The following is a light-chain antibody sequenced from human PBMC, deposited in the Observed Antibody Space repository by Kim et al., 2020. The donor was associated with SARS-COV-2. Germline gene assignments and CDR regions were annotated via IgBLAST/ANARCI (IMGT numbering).Light chain of an antibody. V-gene: IGKV3-11*01. CDR3: QQRDNWPLT. CDR1: QSVRNY. Sequence: ETVLTQSPATLSLAPGERASLSCRTSQSVRNYLAWYQHKPGQSPRLLIYDASNRATGTPARFSGSGSGTDFTFTISSLEPEDFAVYYCQQRDNWPLTFGGGTKVDIK. J-gene: IGKJ4*01. CDR2: DAS.